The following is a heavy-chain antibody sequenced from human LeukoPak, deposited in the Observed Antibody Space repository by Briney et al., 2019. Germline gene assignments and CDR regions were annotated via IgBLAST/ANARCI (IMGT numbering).Heavy chain of an antibody. V-gene: IGHV4-34*01. CDR1: GGSFSGYY. CDR3: ARGGYCGGDCYFYY. D-gene: IGHD2-21*02. CDR2: INHSGST. Sequence: SETLSLTCAVYGGSFSGYYWSWIRQPPGKGLEWIGEINHSGSTNYNPSLKSRVTISVDTSKNQFSLKLSSVSAADTAVYYCARGGYCGGDCYFYYWGQGTLVTVSS. J-gene: IGHJ4*02.